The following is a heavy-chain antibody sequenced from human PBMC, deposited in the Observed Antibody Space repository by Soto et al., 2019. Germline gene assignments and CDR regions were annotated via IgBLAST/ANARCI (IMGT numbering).Heavy chain of an antibody. CDR3: ARSTIAPHLFMYPLDA. Sequence: QLEESGPGLVKPSETLSLTCTVSGASISSNTYYWAWIRRPPGKVLACIGSIYYDVSTYYNPALKSRLTISFNKSKNQLALELNSVTAADTAVYYCARSTIAPHLFMYPLDAWGQGTLVTVSS. D-gene: IGHD6-6*01. J-gene: IGHJ5*01. V-gene: IGHV4-39*01. CDR1: GASISSNTYY. CDR2: IYYDVST.